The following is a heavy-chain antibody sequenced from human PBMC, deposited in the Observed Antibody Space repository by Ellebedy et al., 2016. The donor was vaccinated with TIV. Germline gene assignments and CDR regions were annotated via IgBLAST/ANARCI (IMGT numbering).Heavy chain of an antibody. CDR2: ISYDGGNR. CDR3: ARDYISGIYRNWFDP. CDR1: RFTFSDYA. V-gene: IGHV3-30-3*01. Sequence: GESLKISXAASRFTFSDYAMNWVRQAPGKGLEWMALISYDGGNRYYADSVKGRFTIPRDNSKNTLYLQLTSLRAEDTAVYYCARDYISGIYRNWFDPWGQGMLVTVSS. J-gene: IGHJ5*02. D-gene: IGHD3-16*01.